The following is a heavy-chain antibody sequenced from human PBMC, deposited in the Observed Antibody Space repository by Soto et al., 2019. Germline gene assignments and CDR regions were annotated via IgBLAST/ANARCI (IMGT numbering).Heavy chain of an antibody. CDR1: GESSRGYF. CDR2: INHSGST. V-gene: IGHV4-34*01. J-gene: IGHJ4*02. D-gene: IGHD2-21*01. Sequence: SDTLSLPCAVYGESSRGYFWSWIRQPPGKGLEWIGEINHSGSTYYNPSLKSRVTISVDRSKNQFSLKLSSVTAADTAVYYCARGNVVPLDYWGQGTLVSVSS. CDR3: ARGNVVPLDY.